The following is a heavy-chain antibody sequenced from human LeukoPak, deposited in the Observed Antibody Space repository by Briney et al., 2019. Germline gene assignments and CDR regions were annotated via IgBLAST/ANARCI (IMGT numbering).Heavy chain of an antibody. D-gene: IGHD3-22*01. V-gene: IGHV4-61*08. CDR2: IYYSGST. CDR1: GDSISSRGYY. Sequence: SETLSLTCTVSGDSISSRGYYWTWIRQPPGKGLEWIGYIYYSGSTNYNPSLKSRVTISVDTSKNQFSLKLSSVTAADTAVYYCARDEYYDSSGYRYWYFDLWGRGTLVTVSS. J-gene: IGHJ2*01. CDR3: ARDEYYDSSGYRYWYFDL.